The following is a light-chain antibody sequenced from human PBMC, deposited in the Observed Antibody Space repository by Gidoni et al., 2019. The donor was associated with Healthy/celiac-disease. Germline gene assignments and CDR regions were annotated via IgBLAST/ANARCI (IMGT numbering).Light chain of an antibody. V-gene: IGKV3-15*01. Sequence: EIVMTQSPATLSVSPGERATLSCRASQSVSSNLAWYQQKPGQAPRLLIYGASTRATVIPARFSGSGSGTEFTLTLSSLQSEDFAVYYCQQYNNWPPSTFGGGTKVEIK. CDR2: GAS. CDR1: QSVSSN. J-gene: IGKJ4*01. CDR3: QQYNNWPPST.